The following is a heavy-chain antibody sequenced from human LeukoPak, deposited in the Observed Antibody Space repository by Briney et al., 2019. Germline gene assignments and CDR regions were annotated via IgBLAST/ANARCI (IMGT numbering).Heavy chain of an antibody. CDR3: ARALEHGPFFDY. J-gene: IGHJ4*02. D-gene: IGHD3-3*01. V-gene: IGHV4-59*01. CDR2: IYYSGST. CDR1: GGSISSYY. Sequence: KPSETLSLTCTVSGGSISSYYWSWIRQPPGKGLEWIGYIYYSGSTNYNPSLKSRVTISVDTSKNQFSLKLSSVTAADTAVYYCARALEHGPFFDYWGQGTLVTVSS.